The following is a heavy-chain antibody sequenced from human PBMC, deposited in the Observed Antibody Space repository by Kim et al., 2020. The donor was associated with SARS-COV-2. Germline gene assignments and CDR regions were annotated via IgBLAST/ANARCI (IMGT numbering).Heavy chain of an antibody. Sequence: DSVKGRVTISRDNFKNTLYLQMNNLRVEDTALYYCARPDYGDILTGRFDYWGQGILVTVSS. CDR3: ARPDYGDILTGRFDY. J-gene: IGHJ4*02. V-gene: IGHV3-30*07. D-gene: IGHD3-9*01.